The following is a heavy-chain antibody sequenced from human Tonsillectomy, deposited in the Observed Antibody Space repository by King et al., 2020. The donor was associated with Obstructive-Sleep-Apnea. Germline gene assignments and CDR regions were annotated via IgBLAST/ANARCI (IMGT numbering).Heavy chain of an antibody. J-gene: IGHJ6*02. D-gene: IGHD3-3*01. V-gene: IGHV3-23*04. CDR1: GFTFSSYA. Sequence: DVQLVESGGGLVQPGGSLRLSCAASGFTFSSYAMSWVRQAPGEGLEWVSSISASGGSTNYADSVRGRFTISRDNSKNTLYLQMNSLRAEDTAVYYCAKQGTIFGVVTEVDYYGMDVWGQGTTVTVSS. CDR2: ISASGGST. CDR3: AKQGTIFGVVTEVDYYGMDV.